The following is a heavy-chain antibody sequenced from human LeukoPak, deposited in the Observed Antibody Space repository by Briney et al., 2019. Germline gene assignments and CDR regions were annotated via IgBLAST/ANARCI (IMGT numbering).Heavy chain of an antibody. J-gene: IGHJ4*02. CDR3: AKDISGSYSKGTIDY. V-gene: IGHV3-30*18. D-gene: IGHD1-26*01. CDR1: GFTFNNYG. Sequence: QPGGSLRLSCSASGFTFNNYGMNWVRQAPGKGLEWVAVISYDGSNKYYADSVKGRFTISRDSSKNTLYLQMNSLRAEDTAVYYCAKDISGSYSKGTIDYWGQGTLVTVSS. CDR2: ISYDGSNK.